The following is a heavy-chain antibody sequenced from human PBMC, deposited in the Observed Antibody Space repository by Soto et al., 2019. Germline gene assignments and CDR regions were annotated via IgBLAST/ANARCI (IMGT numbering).Heavy chain of an antibody. CDR3: ARLRIATNNYKWFDP. J-gene: IGHJ5*02. V-gene: IGHV4-31*03. CDR1: GAALNSGNYY. CDR2: IYVTGAV. D-gene: IGHD2-21*01. Sequence: LSLTCSVSGAALNSGNYYWSWIRQVPGKGLEWIGHIYVTGAVDYNPSLRDRITISQDTSERQFSLNLRLVTAADTAVYYCARLRIATNNYKWFDPWGQGALVTVSS.